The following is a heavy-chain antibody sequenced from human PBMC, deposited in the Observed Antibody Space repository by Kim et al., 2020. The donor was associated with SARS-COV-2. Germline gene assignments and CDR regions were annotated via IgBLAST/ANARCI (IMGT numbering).Heavy chain of an antibody. CDR1: GGSISSSSYY. D-gene: IGHD3-10*01. CDR3: ARALYYYGSGTVPFDAFDI. V-gene: IGHV4-39*01. Sequence: SETLSLTCTVSGGSISSSSYYWGWIRQPPGKGLEWIGSIYYSGSTYYNPSLKSRVTISVDTSKNQFSLKLSSVTAADTAVYYCARALYYYGSGTVPFDAFDIWGQGTMVTVSS. CDR2: IYYSGST. J-gene: IGHJ3*02.